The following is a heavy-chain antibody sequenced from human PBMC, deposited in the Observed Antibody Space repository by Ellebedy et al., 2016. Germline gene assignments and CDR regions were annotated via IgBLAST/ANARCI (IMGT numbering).Heavy chain of an antibody. J-gene: IGHJ4*02. CDR2: ISMSSDSI. CDR3: ARDWAEWNLPGDY. Sequence: GGSLRLSCEASGFSLSHYAMNWVRQAPGKGLEWISYISMSSDSIYYADAVKGRFSISRDNARNSLYLHLNSLRDEDTAVYYCARDWAEWNLPGDYWGQGTQVTVSS. D-gene: IGHD1-1*01. V-gene: IGHV3-48*02. CDR1: GFSLSHYA.